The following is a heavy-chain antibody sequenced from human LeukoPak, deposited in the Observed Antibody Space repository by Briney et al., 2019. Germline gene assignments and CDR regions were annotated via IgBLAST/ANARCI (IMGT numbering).Heavy chain of an antibody. Sequence: GGSLRLSCAASGFTFSSYEMHWVRQAPGKGLEYVSAISSNGDSTYYANFVKGRFISRDNSKNTLYLQMGSLRPEDMAVYYCARDRPGDVWGEGTTVTVSS. CDR2: ISSNGDST. CDR3: ARDRPGDV. CDR1: GFTFSSYE. J-gene: IGHJ6*04. V-gene: IGHV3-64*01.